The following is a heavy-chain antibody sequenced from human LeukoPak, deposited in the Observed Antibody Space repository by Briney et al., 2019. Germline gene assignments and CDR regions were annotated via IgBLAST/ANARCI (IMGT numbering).Heavy chain of an antibody. V-gene: IGHV1-8*03. Sequence: ASVKVSCKASGYTFTSYDINWVRQATGQGVEWMGWMNPNSGNTGYAQKFQGRVTITRNTSISTAYMELSSLRSEDTAVYYCARAPPQYSSGSYGYWYYYYYMDVWGKGTTVTVSS. CDR2: MNPNSGNT. D-gene: IGHD6-19*01. CDR1: GYTFTSYD. CDR3: ARAPPQYSSGSYGYWYYYYYMDV. J-gene: IGHJ6*03.